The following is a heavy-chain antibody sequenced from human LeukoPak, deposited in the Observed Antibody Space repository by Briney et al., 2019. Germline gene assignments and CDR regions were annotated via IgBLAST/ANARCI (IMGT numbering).Heavy chain of an antibody. CDR3: ARSYKSARYCSSTSCPPRAHLDH. CDR2: ISYDGSNK. CDR1: GFTFSSYA. V-gene: IGHV3-30*04. D-gene: IGHD2-2*01. J-gene: IGHJ5*02. Sequence: GGSLRLSCAASGFTFSSYAMHWVRQAPGKGLEWVAVISYDGSNKYYADPVKGRFTISRDNSKNTLYLQMNSLRAEDTAVYYCARSYKSARYCSSTSCPPRAHLDHWGQGTLVTVSS.